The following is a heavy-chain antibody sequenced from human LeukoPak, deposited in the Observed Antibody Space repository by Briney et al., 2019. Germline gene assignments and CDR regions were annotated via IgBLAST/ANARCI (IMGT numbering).Heavy chain of an antibody. CDR1: GFTFSSYA. D-gene: IGHD6-13*01. Sequence: AGGSLRLSCAASGFTFSSYAMSWVRQAPGKGLEWVSAISGSGGSTYYAGSVKGRFTISRDNSKNTLYLQMNSLRAEDTAVYYCAKPAVDSSSWYFDYWGQGTLVTVSS. V-gene: IGHV3-23*01. J-gene: IGHJ4*02. CDR2: ISGSGGST. CDR3: AKPAVDSSSWYFDY.